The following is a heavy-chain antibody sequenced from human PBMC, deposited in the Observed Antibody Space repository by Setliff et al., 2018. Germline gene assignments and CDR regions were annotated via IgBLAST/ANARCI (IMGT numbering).Heavy chain of an antibody. D-gene: IGHD3-22*01. Sequence: PGGSLRLSCAASGFIFSGSAIHWVRQASGKGLEWVGRIRDKYNSYAIAYAASVEGRFTISRDDSKNMAYLQMNSLRTEDTAVYYCAKDQTYYYDSSGYPYPLPSDYWGQGTLVTVSS. CDR3: AKDQTYYYDSSGYPYPLPSDY. J-gene: IGHJ4*02. CDR1: GFIFSGSA. V-gene: IGHV3-73*01. CDR2: IRDKYNSYAI.